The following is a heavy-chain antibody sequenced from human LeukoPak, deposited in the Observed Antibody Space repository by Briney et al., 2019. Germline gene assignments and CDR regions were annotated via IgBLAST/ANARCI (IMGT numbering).Heavy chain of an antibody. CDR3: ATKLGLWENFDY. D-gene: IGHD5-18*01. CDR1: GGTFSSYA. Sequence: SVKVSCKASGGTFSSYAISWVRQAPGQGLEWMGGIIPIFGTANYAQKFQGRVTITADESTSTAYMELSSLRSEDTAVYYCATKLGLWENFDYWGQGTLVTVSS. V-gene: IGHV1-69*13. J-gene: IGHJ4*02. CDR2: IIPIFGTA.